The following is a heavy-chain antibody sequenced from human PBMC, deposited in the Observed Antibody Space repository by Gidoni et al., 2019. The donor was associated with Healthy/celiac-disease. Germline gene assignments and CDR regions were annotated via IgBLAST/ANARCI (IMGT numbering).Heavy chain of an antibody. V-gene: IGHV4-34*01. CDR3: ARAVRLVSLGVVPAAMKGALDY. J-gene: IGHJ4*02. CDR1: GGSVSGYY. CDR2: INHSGST. D-gene: IGHD2-2*01. Sequence: QVQLQQWGAGQLKPSETLSRTCAVYGGSVSGYYWSWIRQPPGKGLEWMGEINHSGSTNYNPSLTSRVTISVDTSKNQFSLKLSSVTAAATAVYYCARAVRLVSLGVVPAAMKGALDYWGQGTLVTVSS.